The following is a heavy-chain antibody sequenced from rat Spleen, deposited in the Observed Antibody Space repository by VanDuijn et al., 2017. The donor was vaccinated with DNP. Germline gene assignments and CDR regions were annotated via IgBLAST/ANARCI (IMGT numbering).Heavy chain of an antibody. D-gene: IGHD1-12*01. CDR2: LSFDGSST. CDR1: GFTFSKNA. CDR3: ARHRTIMPYYYAMDA. J-gene: IGHJ4*01. V-gene: IGHV5-29*01. Sequence: EVQLVESGGGLVQPGRSLKLSCAASGFTFSKNAMAWVRQAPTKGLEWVAALSFDGSSTYYRDSVKGRFTISRDNAKSTLYLQMDSLRSEDTATYYCARHRTIMPYYYAMDAWGQGASVTVSS.